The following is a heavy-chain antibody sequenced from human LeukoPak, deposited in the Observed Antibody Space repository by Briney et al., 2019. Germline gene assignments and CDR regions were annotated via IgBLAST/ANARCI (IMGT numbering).Heavy chain of an antibody. Sequence: GGSLRLSCAASGFTFTNYAMSWVRQAPGKGLEWVSTISGSGYSTYYADSVRGRFTSSRDNFKNTLYLEMSSLRAGDTAVYYCANKPGASNALYDDYWGQGTLVTVSS. J-gene: IGHJ4*02. D-gene: IGHD3-3*01. CDR1: GFTFTNYA. V-gene: IGHV3-23*01. CDR2: ISGSGYST. CDR3: ANKPGASNALYDDY.